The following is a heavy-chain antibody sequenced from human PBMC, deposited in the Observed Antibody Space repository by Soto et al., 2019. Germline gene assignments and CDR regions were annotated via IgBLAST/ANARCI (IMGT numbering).Heavy chain of an antibody. V-gene: IGHV3-7*01. Sequence: EVQLVESGGGLVQPGGSLRLSCAASGFTFSSYWMSWVRQTPGEGLEWVANMNQDGSEKYYVDSMKGRFTISRDNAKNSLYLQMNSLRAEDTAVYYCARDRVGTTRDKAPDSWGQGTLVTVSS. CDR2: MNQDGSEK. D-gene: IGHD1-26*01. CDR3: ARDRVGTTRDKAPDS. J-gene: IGHJ4*02. CDR1: GFTFSSYW.